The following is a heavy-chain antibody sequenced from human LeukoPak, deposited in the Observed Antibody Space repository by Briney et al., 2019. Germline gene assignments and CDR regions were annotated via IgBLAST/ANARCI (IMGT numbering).Heavy chain of an antibody. CDR3: AADPQQLVRGYYYYGMDV. Sequence: PSETLSLTCTVSGGSISSYYWSWIRQPAGKGLEWIGRIYTSGSTNYNPSLKSRVTMSVDTSKNQFSLKLSSVTAADTAVYCCAADPQQLVRGYYYYGMDVWGQGTTVTVSS. D-gene: IGHD6-13*01. CDR2: IYTSGST. V-gene: IGHV4-4*07. J-gene: IGHJ6*02. CDR1: GGSISSYY.